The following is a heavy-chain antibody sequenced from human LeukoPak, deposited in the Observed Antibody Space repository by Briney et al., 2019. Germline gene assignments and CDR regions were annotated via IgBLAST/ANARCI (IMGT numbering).Heavy chain of an antibody. CDR1: GGTXSSYA. CDR3: ARGRRDGYNSGFDY. Sequence: GASVKVSCKASGGTXSSYAISWVRQAPGQGLEWMGGIIPIFGTANYAQKFQGRVTITADESTSTAYMELSSLRSEDTAVYYCARGRRDGYNSGFDYWGQGILVTVSS. J-gene: IGHJ4*02. D-gene: IGHD5-24*01. V-gene: IGHV1-69*13. CDR2: IIPIFGTA.